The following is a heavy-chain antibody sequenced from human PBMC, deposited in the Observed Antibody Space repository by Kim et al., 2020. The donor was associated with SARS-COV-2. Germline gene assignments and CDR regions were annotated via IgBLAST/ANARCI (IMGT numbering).Heavy chain of an antibody. J-gene: IGHJ4*02. Sequence: GGFLRLSCAASGFTFSSYGMHWVRQAPGKGLEWVAVISYDGSNKYYADSVKGRFTISRDNSKNTLYLQMNSLRAEDTAVYYCAKDALAVAGPGDYWGQGT. CDR2: ISYDGSNK. CDR3: AKDALAVAGPGDY. CDR1: GFTFSSYG. D-gene: IGHD6-19*01. V-gene: IGHV3-30*18.